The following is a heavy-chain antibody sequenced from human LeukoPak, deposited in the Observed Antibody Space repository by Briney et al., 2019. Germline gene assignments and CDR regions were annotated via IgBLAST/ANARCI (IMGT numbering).Heavy chain of an antibody. V-gene: IGHV3-23*01. D-gene: IGHD1-26*01. Sequence: GGSLRLSCAASGFTFSTYGMNWVRQAPGKGLEWVSGISGSGGTTWYADSVKGRFTFSRDNSKDTPYLQMNRMRHEDTATYYCVKYRTPPPYGLDVWGQGTTVTVSS. CDR1: GFTFSTYG. CDR3: VKYRTPPPYGLDV. J-gene: IGHJ6*02. CDR2: ISGSGGTT.